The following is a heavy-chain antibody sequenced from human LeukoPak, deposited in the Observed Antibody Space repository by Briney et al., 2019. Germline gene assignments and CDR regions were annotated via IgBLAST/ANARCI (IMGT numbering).Heavy chain of an antibody. CDR2: INPNSGGT. V-gene: IGHV1-2*06. CDR1: GYTFTGYY. CDR3: ARDFVPQRYYYDSSGYYYDY. D-gene: IGHD3-22*01. J-gene: IGHJ4*02. Sequence: ASVKVSCKASGYTFTGYYMHWVRQAPGQGLEWMGRINPNSGGTNYAQKFQGRVTMTRDTSISTAYMELSRLRSDDTAVYYCARDFVPQRYYYDSSGYYYDYWGQGTLVTVSS.